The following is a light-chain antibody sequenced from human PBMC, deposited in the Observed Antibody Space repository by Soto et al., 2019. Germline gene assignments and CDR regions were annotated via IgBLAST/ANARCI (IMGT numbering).Light chain of an antibody. CDR2: DAS. CDR3: QQVNVYPST. V-gene: IGKV1-5*01. J-gene: IGKJ4*01. CDR1: QSISSW. Sequence: EIQVTQSPPTLSASVGDRVTITCRASQSISSWLAWYQQKPGKAPKLLIYDASSLESGVPSRFSGSGSGTEFTLTISSLQPEDFATYYCQQVNVYPSTFGGGTKVDIK.